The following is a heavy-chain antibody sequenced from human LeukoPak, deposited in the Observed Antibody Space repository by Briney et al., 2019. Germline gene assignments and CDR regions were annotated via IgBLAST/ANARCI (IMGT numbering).Heavy chain of an antibody. Sequence: PGGSLRLSCAASGFTFSSYWMSWVRQAPGKGLEWVANIKQDGSEKYYVDSVKGRFTISRDNAKNSLYLQKNSLRAEDTAVYYCARGQRSHYYGSGSYSIWGQGTLVTVSS. CDR1: GFTFSSYW. V-gene: IGHV3-7*01. CDR2: IKQDGSEK. J-gene: IGHJ4*02. D-gene: IGHD3-10*01. CDR3: ARGQRSHYYGSGSYSI.